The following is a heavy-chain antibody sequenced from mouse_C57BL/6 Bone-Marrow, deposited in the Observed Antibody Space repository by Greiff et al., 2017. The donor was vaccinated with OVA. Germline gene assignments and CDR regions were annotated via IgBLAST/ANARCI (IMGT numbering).Heavy chain of an antibody. V-gene: IGHV1-50*01. D-gene: IGHD2-4*01. Sequence: QVQLQQSGAELVKPGASVKLSCKASGYTFTSYWMQWVKQRPGQGLEWIGEIDPSDSYTNYNQKFKGKATLTVDTSSSTAYMQLSSLTSEDSAVYYCARDSNYDYEEAWFAYWGQGTLVTVSA. CDR3: ARDSNYDYEEAWFAY. J-gene: IGHJ3*01. CDR2: IDPSDSYT. CDR1: GYTFTSYW.